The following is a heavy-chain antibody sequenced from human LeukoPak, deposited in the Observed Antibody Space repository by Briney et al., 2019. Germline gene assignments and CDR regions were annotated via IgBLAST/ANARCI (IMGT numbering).Heavy chain of an antibody. CDR1: GYTFTGYY. CDR3: ARGPNYYDTSGFNFDY. D-gene: IGHD3-22*01. V-gene: IGHV1-2*02. Sequence: ASVKVSCKASGYTFTGYYLHWLRQAPGQGLEWMGWINPNSGDTSYSRKFQGRVTMTRDTSISTAYMELSRLRSDDTSVYYCARGPNYYDTSGFNFDYWGQGTLVTVSS. CDR2: INPNSGDT. J-gene: IGHJ4*02.